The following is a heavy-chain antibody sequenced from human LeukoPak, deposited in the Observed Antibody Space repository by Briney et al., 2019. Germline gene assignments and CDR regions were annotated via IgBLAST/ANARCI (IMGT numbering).Heavy chain of an antibody. CDR3: ARSTWGSRRYYYYGMDV. J-gene: IGHJ6*02. Sequence: GGSLRLSCAASGFAVSSNYMSWVRQAPGKGLEWVPVIYSGGSTYYADSVKGRFTISRDNSKNTLYLQMNSLRAEDTAVYYCARSTWGSRRYYYYGMDVWGQGTTVTVSS. CDR2: IYSGGST. CDR1: GFAVSSNY. V-gene: IGHV3-66*02. D-gene: IGHD7-27*01.